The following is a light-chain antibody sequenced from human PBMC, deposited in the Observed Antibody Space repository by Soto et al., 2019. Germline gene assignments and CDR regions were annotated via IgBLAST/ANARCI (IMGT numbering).Light chain of an antibody. J-gene: IGLJ2*01. CDR3: QTWGTGIRV. Sequence: QLVLTQSPSASASLGASVKLTCTLSSGHRNYAIAWHQQQPEKGPRYLMKVHTDGSHSKGDGIPDRFSGSTSGAERYLTISSLQAEDEADYYCQTWGTGIRVFGGGTKVTVL. CDR2: VHTDGSH. V-gene: IGLV4-69*01. CDR1: SGHRNYA.